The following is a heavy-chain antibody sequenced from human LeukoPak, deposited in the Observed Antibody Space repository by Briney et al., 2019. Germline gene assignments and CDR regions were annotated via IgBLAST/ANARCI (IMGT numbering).Heavy chain of an antibody. CDR2: IFYSGST. D-gene: IGHD1-26*01. CDR1: GGSISGYY. V-gene: IGHV4-59*01. J-gene: IGHJ4*02. Sequence: SETLSLTCTVSGGSISGYYWSWIRQPPGKGLEWIGYIFYSGSTSYNPSLKSRVTISVDTSKNQFSLKLSSVTAADTAVYYCARGEWDLLFDYWGQGTPVTVSS. CDR3: ARGEWDLLFDY.